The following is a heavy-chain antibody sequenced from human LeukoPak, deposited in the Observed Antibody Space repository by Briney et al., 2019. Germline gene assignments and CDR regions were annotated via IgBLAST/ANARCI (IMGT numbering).Heavy chain of an antibody. CDR2: IYPGDSET. D-gene: IGHD5-18*01. CDR3: ARQDTAMALYYFDY. Sequence: SGESLKSSCKGSGYSFTSYWIGWVRQMPGKGLEWMGIIYPGDSETRYSPSFQGQVTISADKSISTASLQWSSQEASDTAMYYCARQDTAMALYYFDYCGQGTLVTVSS. J-gene: IGHJ4*02. V-gene: IGHV5-51*01. CDR1: GYSFTSYW.